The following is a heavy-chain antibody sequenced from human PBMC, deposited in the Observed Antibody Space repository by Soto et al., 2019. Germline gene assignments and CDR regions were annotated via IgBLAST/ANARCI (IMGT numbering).Heavy chain of an antibody. CDR3: AIMDRFGALNWFDP. CDR2: VNPGSGDT. CDR1: GYTFTNND. V-gene: IGHV1-8*01. J-gene: IGHJ5*02. Sequence: ASVKVSCKASGYTFTNNDVSWVRQATGQGLEWMGWVNPGSGDTGYAQKFPGRLTMTRDISIATAYMELNSLTSEDTAIYYCAIMDRFGALNWFDPGGQGTLVTVSS. D-gene: IGHD2-8*01.